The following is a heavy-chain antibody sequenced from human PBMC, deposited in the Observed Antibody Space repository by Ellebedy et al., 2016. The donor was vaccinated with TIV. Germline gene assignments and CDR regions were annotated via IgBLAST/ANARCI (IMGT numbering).Heavy chain of an antibody. CDR1: GGSISSYY. CDR2: IYYSGST. D-gene: IGHD2-15*01. J-gene: IGHJ4*02. V-gene: IGHV4-59*01. Sequence: SETLSLTXTVSGGSISSYYWSWIRQPPGKGLEWIGYIYYSGSTNYNPSLKSRVTISVDTFKNQFSLKLSSVTAADTAVYYCARAATPSTPVDYWGQGTLVTVSS. CDR3: ARAATPSTPVDY.